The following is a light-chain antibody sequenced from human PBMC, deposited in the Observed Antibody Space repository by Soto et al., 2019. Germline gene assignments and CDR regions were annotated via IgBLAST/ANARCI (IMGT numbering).Light chain of an antibody. CDR2: LGS. Sequence: EILLTKSPGTLSLSAGERATRSCRASQSISSNYLDWYLQKPGQSPQLLIYLGSNRASGVPDRFSGSGSGTDFTLKISRVEAEDVGVYYCMQPLQSWTFGQGTKV. V-gene: IGKV2-28*01. J-gene: IGKJ1*01. CDR1: QSISSNY. CDR3: MQPLQSWT.